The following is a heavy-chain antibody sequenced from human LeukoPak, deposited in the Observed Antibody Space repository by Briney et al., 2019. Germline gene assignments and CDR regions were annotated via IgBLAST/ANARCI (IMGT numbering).Heavy chain of an antibody. Sequence: SVKVSCKASGGTFSSYAISWVRQAPGQGLAGMGGIIPIFGTANYAQKLQGRVTFTADESTSTAYMEMSSLRSEDTAVYYCARVFRTVRHYDILTGYPNFDYWGQGTLVTVSS. V-gene: IGHV1-69*01. CDR1: GGTFSSYA. CDR2: IIPIFGTA. J-gene: IGHJ4*02. CDR3: ARVFRTVRHYDILTGYPNFDY. D-gene: IGHD3-9*01.